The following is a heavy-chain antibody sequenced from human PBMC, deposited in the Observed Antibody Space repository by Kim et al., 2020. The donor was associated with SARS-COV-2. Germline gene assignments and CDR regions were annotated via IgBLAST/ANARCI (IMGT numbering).Heavy chain of an antibody. CDR3: ATGVAGHTY. CDR2: IKQDGSEK. J-gene: IGHJ4*02. Sequence: GGSLRLSCAASGFTFSIYWMSWVRQAPGKGLEWVANIKQDGSEKYYVDSVKGRFTISRDNAKNSLYLQMNSLRADATAVYDCATGVAGHTYWGQGTLVTVSS. CDR1: GFTFSIYW. V-gene: IGHV3-7*01. D-gene: IGHD2-21*01.